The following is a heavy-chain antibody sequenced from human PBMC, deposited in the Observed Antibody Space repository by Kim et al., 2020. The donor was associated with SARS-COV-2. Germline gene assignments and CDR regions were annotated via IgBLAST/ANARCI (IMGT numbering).Heavy chain of an antibody. D-gene: IGHD1-26*01. V-gene: IGHV3-15*01. J-gene: IGHJ4*02. CDR3: TIEITWDVRPPPH. Sequence: GGSLRLSCAASGFTFSNAWMSWVRQAPGKGLEWVGRIKSKTDDGTAAYGAPVKGRFTISRDDSRNTLYLQINSLTIEDTAVYYCTIEITWDVRPPPHWGQGSLVTVSS. CDR1: GFTFSNAW. CDR2: IKSKTDDGTA.